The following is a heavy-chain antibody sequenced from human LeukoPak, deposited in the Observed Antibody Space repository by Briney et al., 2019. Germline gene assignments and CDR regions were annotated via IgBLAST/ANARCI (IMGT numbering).Heavy chain of an antibody. CDR1: GGSINNYW. V-gene: IGHV4-59*01. CDR3: ARYCGGGDCYSKALDY. CDR2: IYYSGST. D-gene: IGHD2-15*01. Sequence: SETLSLTCSVSGGSINNYWWNWIRQPPGKGLEWIGYIYYSGSTSYNPSLKSRLSISVDTSLNQFSLKLNSVTAADTAVYCARYCGGGDCYSKALDYWGQGILVTVSS. J-gene: IGHJ4*02.